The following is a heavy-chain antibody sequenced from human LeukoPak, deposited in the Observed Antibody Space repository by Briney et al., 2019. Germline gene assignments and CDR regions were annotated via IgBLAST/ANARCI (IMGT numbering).Heavy chain of an antibody. V-gene: IGHV3-21*01. D-gene: IGHD3-10*01. CDR3: ARGLDNYGSGSSD. CDR1: GFTFSRYN. CDR2: ISSSSSYI. Sequence: PGGSLRLSCAASGFTFSRYNMNWVRQAPGKGLEWVSSISSSSSYIYYADSVKGRFTISRDNAKNSLYLQMNSLRAEDTAMYYCARGLDNYGSGSSDWGQGTLVTVSS. J-gene: IGHJ4*02.